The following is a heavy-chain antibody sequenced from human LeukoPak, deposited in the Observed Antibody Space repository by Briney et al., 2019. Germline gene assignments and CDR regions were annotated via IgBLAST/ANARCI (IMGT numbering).Heavy chain of an antibody. CDR2: ISYDGSNK. Sequence: GGSLRLSCAASGFTFSGYPIHWVRQAPGKGLEWVAVISYDGSNKYYADSVKGRFTISRDNSKNTLYLQMNSLRAEDTAVYYCARALGYDSSGYNDYWGQGTLVTVSS. V-gene: IGHV3-30-3*01. CDR3: ARALGYDSSGYNDY. CDR1: GFTFSGYP. D-gene: IGHD3-22*01. J-gene: IGHJ4*02.